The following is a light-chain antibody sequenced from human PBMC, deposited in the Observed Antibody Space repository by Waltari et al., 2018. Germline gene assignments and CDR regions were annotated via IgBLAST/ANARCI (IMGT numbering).Light chain of an antibody. V-gene: IGLV2-14*03. CDR2: DVS. CDR1: SSDIGFYNY. CDR3: NSYTGSSSWV. J-gene: IGLJ3*02. Sequence: QSALTQPASVSGSPGQSITISCYGPSSDIGFYNYVSWYQHHPGKAPKLMIYDVSQRPSGVSDRFSGSKSGNTASLTISGLQAEDEADYYCNSYTGSSSWVFGGGTKVTVL.